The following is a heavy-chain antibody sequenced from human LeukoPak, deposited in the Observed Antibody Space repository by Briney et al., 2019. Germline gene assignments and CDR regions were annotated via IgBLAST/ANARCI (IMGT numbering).Heavy chain of an antibody. Sequence: SETLSLTCTVSGGSISSSSYYWGWVRQPPGKGLEWIGSIYYSGNTYYNPSLKSRVTISVDKSRNQFSLRLSSVTAADTAVYYCARHREDIVVVPFDYWGQGTLVTVPS. CDR1: GGSISSSSYY. CDR3: ARHREDIVVVPFDY. D-gene: IGHD2-2*01. J-gene: IGHJ4*02. CDR2: IYYSGNT. V-gene: IGHV4-39*01.